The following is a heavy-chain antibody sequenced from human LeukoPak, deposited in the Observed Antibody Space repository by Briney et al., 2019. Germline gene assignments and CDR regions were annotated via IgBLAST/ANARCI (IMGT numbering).Heavy chain of an antibody. CDR3: ARGRGSGSYNLRSPYYYYYMDV. V-gene: IGHV4-34*01. J-gene: IGHJ6*03. Sequence: SETLSLTCAVYGGSFSGYYWSWIRQPPGKGLEWIGEINHSGSTNYNPSLKSRVTISVDTSKNQFSLKLSSVIAADTAVYYCARGRGSGSYNLRSPYYYYYMDVWGKGTTVTVSS. CDR1: GGSFSGYY. CDR2: INHSGST. D-gene: IGHD3-10*01.